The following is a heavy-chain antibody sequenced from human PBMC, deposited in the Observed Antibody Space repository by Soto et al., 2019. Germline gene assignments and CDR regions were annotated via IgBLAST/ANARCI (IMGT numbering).Heavy chain of an antibody. CDR2: IKEDGGEK. CDR3: ARDRGLWGRLRYFDY. J-gene: IGHJ4*02. V-gene: IGHV3-7*01. D-gene: IGHD3-10*01. Sequence: EVRVVESGGGLVQPGGSLRLSCAASGFTFINSWMTWVRQAPGKGLEWVANIKEDGGEKYYVDSVKGRFTISRDNAKDSLYLQMNSLRAEDTAVYYCARDRGLWGRLRYFDYWGQGTLVTVSS. CDR1: GFTFINSW.